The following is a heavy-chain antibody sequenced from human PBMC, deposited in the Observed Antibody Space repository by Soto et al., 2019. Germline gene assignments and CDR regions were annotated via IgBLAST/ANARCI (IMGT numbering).Heavy chain of an antibody. Sequence: QVQLVQSGAEVKKPGSSVKVSCKTSGDIFSGYSISWVRQAPGQGLEWMGGIIPIFGTTNYAQRFHGRVTITADKSTSAVYMELYSLKSEDTAVYYSARDLGNGYDPGEYWGQGTLVTVSS. D-gene: IGHD5-18*01. J-gene: IGHJ4*02. V-gene: IGHV1-69*14. CDR1: GDIFSGYS. CDR2: IIPIFGTT. CDR3: ARDLGNGYDPGEY.